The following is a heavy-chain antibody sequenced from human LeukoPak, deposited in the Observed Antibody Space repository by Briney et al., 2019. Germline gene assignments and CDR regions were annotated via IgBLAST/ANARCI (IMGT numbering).Heavy chain of an antibody. J-gene: IGHJ4*02. Sequence: PGGSLRLSCAASGFTFSSYAMSWVRQAPGKGLEWVSAISGSGGSTYYADSVKGRFTISRDNSKNTLYLQMNSLRAEDTAVCYCAKLDSSGYLFQYYFDYWGQGTLVTVSS. CDR2: ISGSGGST. V-gene: IGHV3-23*01. D-gene: IGHD3-22*01. CDR3: AKLDSSGYLFQYYFDY. CDR1: GFTFSSYA.